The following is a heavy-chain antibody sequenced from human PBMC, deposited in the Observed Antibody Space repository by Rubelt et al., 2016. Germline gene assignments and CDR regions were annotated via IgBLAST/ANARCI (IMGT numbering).Heavy chain of an antibody. J-gene: IGHJ4*02. CDR3: ARLTGARYGGNGAFDY. CDR2: INHSGST. V-gene: IGHV4-34*01. D-gene: IGHD4-23*01. Sequence: QVQLQQWGAGLLKPSETLSLTCAVYGGSFSGYYWRWIRQPPGKGLEWIGEINHSGSTNYNPSLKSRVTISVDTSKNQFSLNWGLGTRPETAVYYCARLTGARYGGNGAFDYWGQGTPITVSS. CDR1: GGSFSGYY.